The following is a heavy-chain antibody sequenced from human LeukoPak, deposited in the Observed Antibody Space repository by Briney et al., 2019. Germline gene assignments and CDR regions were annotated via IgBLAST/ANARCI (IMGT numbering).Heavy chain of an antibody. J-gene: IGHJ4*02. Sequence: SETLSLTCAVYGGSFSGYYWSWIRQPPGKGLEWIGEIHHSGSTNYNPSLRSRVTISGDTSKNQVFLGLSSVTAADTAVYYCARGSLPGYYFDYWGQGTLVTVSS. V-gene: IGHV4-34*01. CDR2: IHHSGST. CDR1: GGSFSGYY. CDR3: ARGSLPGYYFDY. D-gene: IGHD1-14*01.